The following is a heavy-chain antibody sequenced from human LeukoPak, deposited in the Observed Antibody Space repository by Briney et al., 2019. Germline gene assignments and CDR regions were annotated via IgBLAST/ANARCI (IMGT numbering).Heavy chain of an antibody. CDR1: GNSFTTYY. CDR2: INRSGGTT. Sequence: VASVKVSCKASGNSFTTYYMHWMRQAPGQGLEWMGLINRSGGTTSDAQKFQGRVTMTRDTSTNTVYMELSGLRSEDTAVYYCYSSLGYWGQGTLVTVSS. V-gene: IGHV1-46*01. D-gene: IGHD5-12*01. J-gene: IGHJ4*02. CDR3: YSSLGY.